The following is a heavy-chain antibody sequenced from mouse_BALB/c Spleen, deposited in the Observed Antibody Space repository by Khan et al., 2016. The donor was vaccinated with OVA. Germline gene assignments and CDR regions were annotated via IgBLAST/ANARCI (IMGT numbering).Heavy chain of an antibody. J-gene: IGHJ3*01. D-gene: IGHD2-14*01. CDR1: GYTFTSYT. CDR2: INPSNGYT. V-gene: IGHV1-4*01. Sequence: QVRLQQSGAELARPGASVKMSCKASGYTFTSYTIHWIKKRPGQGLEWIGYINPSNGYTNYNQKFKDKATLTTAKSSTTAYLQLSSLTSDDSAVYNGVRDGAYHRNDGWFAYWGQGTLVTVSA. CDR3: VRDGAYHRNDGWFAY.